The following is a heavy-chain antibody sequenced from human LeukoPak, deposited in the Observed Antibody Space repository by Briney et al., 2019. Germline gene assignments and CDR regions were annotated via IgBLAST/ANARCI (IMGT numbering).Heavy chain of an antibody. J-gene: IGHJ6*02. V-gene: IGHV4-4*07. Sequence: PSETLSLTCTVSGGPLSRYYWSWIRQPAGKGLEWIGRIYTSGSTNYNPSLKSRVTMSVDTSKNQFSLKLRSVTAADTAVYYCARGKGSGWTAIYYYYGMDVWGQGTTVTVSS. CDR3: ARGKGSGWTAIYYYYGMDV. CDR1: GGPLSRYY. CDR2: IYTSGST. D-gene: IGHD6-19*01.